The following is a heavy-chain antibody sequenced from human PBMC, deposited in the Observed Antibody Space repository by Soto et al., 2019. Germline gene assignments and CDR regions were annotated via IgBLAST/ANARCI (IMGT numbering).Heavy chain of an antibody. J-gene: IGHJ6*02. CDR3: ARLQYDYYYGMDV. D-gene: IGHD4-4*01. Sequence: PGGSLRLSCAASGFTFSSYAMSWVRQAPGRGLEWVSYIGSSGNTTYYADSVKGRFTISRDNAKNSLYLQMNSLRDEDTAVYYCARLQYDYYYGMDVWGQGTTVTVSS. CDR1: GFTFSSYA. CDR2: IGSSGNTT. V-gene: IGHV3-48*02.